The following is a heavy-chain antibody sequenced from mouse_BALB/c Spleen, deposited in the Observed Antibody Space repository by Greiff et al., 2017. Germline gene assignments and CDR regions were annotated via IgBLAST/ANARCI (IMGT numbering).Heavy chain of an antibody. CDR3: TPLICSYFDY. V-gene: IGHV6-6*02. Sequence: EVQLQQSGGGLVQPGGSMKLSCVASGFTFSNYWMNWVRQSPEKGLEWVAEIRLKSNNYATHYAESVKGRFTISRDDSKSSVYLQMNNLRAEDTGIYYCTPLICSYFDYWGQGTTLTVSA. CDR1: GFTFSNYW. D-gene: IGHD1-1*01. J-gene: IGHJ2*01. CDR2: IRLKSNNYAT.